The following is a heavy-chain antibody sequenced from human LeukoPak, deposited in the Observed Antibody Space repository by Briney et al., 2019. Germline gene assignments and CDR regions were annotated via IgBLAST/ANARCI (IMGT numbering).Heavy chain of an antibody. J-gene: IGHJ4*02. V-gene: IGHV3-30-3*01. D-gene: IGHD3-22*01. CDR1: GFTFSSYA. CDR2: ISYDGSNK. Sequence: GGSLRLSCAASGFTFSSYAMHWVRQAPGKGLEWVAVISYDGSNKYYADSVKGRFTISRDNSKNTLYLQMNSLRAEDTAVYYCAASDGYYYDSSPWGYWGQGTLVTVSS. CDR3: AASDGYYYDSSPWGY.